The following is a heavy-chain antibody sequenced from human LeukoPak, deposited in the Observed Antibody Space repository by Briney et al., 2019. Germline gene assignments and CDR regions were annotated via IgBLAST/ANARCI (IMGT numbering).Heavy chain of an antibody. V-gene: IGHV1-18*01. CDR3: ARDKMRTSGSYSPYYFDY. D-gene: IGHD1-26*01. CDR2: ISAYNDNT. Sequence: APVKVSCKASGYTFTSYGISWVRQAPGQGLEWMGWISAYNDNTNYAQKLQGRVTMTTDTSTSTAYMELRSLRSDDTAVYYCARDKMRTSGSYSPYYFDYWGQGTLVTVSA. J-gene: IGHJ4*02. CDR1: GYTFTSYG.